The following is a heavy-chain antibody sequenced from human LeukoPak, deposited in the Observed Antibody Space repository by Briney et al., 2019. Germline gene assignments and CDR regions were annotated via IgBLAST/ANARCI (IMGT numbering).Heavy chain of an antibody. CDR1: GGSISSYY. CDR3: ARRGYFDY. CDR2: INYSGNT. Sequence: SETLSLTCTVSGGSISSYYWSWIRQPPGKGLEWIGYINYSGNTNYNPSLKSRVTISVDTSKNQFSLKLSSVTAADTAVYYCARRGYFDYWGQGTLVTVAP. D-gene: IGHD3-22*01. J-gene: IGHJ4*02. V-gene: IGHV4-59*08.